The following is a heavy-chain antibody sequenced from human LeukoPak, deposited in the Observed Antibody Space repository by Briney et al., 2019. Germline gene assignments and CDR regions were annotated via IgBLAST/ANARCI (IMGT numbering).Heavy chain of an antibody. D-gene: IGHD2-21*01. CDR1: GSTFSSFG. Sequence: GGSLRLSCAASGSTFSSFGMNWVRQAPGKGLEWVSYISDSSSITYYADSVKGRFTISRDNAKNSLSLQLNSLRDEDTAVYFCAKVIQGGYGMDVWGQGTTVTVSS. J-gene: IGHJ6*02. V-gene: IGHV3-48*02. CDR3: AKVIQGGYGMDV. CDR2: ISDSSSIT.